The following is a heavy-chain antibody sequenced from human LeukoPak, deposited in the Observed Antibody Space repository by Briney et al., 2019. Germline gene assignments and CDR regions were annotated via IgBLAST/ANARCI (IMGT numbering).Heavy chain of an antibody. Sequence: GGSLRLSCAASGFTFSSYSMNWVRQAPGKGLEWVSSISSSSSYIYYADSVKGRFTISRDNAKNSLYLQMNGLRAEDTAVYYCARVRGSSGYLYYFDYWRQGTLVTVSS. CDR1: GFTFSSYS. CDR3: ARVRGSSGYLYYFDY. J-gene: IGHJ4*02. D-gene: IGHD3-22*01. V-gene: IGHV3-21*01. CDR2: ISSSSSYI.